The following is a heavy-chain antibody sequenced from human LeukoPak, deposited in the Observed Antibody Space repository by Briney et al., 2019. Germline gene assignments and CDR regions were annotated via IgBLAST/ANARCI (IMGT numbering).Heavy chain of an antibody. D-gene: IGHD3-9*01. CDR2: IYYSGST. CDR1: GGSISSHY. V-gene: IGHV4-59*11. J-gene: IGHJ4*02. CDR3: ARTRNGYFDWLLTFDY. Sequence: SETLSLTCTVSGGSISSHYWSWIRQPPGKGLEWIGYIYYSGSTNYNPSLKSRVTISVDTSKNQFSLKLSSVTAADTAVYYCARTRNGYFDWLLTFDYWGQGTLVTVSP.